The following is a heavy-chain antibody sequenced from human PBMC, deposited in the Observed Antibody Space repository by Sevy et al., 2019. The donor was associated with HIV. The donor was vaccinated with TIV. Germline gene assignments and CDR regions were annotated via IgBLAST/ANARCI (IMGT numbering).Heavy chain of an antibody. CDR3: TRGLATADTPEYYFDY. CDR2: ITRNSYEAYGGTT. Sequence: GGSLRLSCTTSGFTFDDYAMSWFRQAPGKGLEWVAFITRNSYEAYGGTTDYAASVKGRFIISRDDSKSIAYLQMNSLKTGDTAVYYCTRGLATADTPEYYFDYWGQGILVTVSS. V-gene: IGHV3-49*03. J-gene: IGHJ4*02. CDR1: GFTFDDYA. D-gene: IGHD5-12*01.